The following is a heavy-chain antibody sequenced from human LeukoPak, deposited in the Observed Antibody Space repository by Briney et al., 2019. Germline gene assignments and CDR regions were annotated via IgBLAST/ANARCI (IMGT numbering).Heavy chain of an antibody. D-gene: IGHD3-22*01. CDR2: IYYSGST. V-gene: IGHV4-59*12. J-gene: IGHJ5*02. Sequence: PSETLSLTCTVSGGSISSYYWSWIRQPPGKGLEWIGYIYYSGSTNYNPSLKSRVTISVDTSKNQFSLKLSSVTAADTAVYYCARGVTYYYDRSGYYHANWFDPWGQGTLVTVSS. CDR1: GGSISSYY. CDR3: ARGVTYYYDRSGYYHANWFDP.